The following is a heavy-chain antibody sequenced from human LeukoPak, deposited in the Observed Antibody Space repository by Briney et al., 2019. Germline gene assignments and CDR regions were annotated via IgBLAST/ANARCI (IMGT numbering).Heavy chain of an antibody. Sequence: GASVKVSCKASGYTFTGYYIHWVRQAPGQGLEWLGWINPNSGGTNYAQNFQGRVTMTRDTSISSAYMELSSLRSDDTAIYYCARVWSCANGVCPDVYEYWGRGTLVTVSS. CDR3: ARVWSCANGVCPDVYEY. V-gene: IGHV1-2*02. CDR1: GYTFTGYY. J-gene: IGHJ4*02. CDR2: INPNSGGT. D-gene: IGHD2-8*01.